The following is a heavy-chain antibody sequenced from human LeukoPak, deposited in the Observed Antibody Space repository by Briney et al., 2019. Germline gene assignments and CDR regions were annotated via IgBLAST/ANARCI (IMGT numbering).Heavy chain of an antibody. Sequence: SETLSLTCIVSGDSISSGSYYWTWIRQPAGKGLEWIGRIYVSGTTNYNPSLKSRVTISVDTSKNQFSLKLRSVTAADTAVYYCARDPNLYGSGAFDYWGQGTLVIVSA. CDR2: IYVSGTT. CDR3: ARDPNLYGSGAFDY. D-gene: IGHD3-10*01. V-gene: IGHV4-61*02. CDR1: GDSISSGSYY. J-gene: IGHJ4*02.